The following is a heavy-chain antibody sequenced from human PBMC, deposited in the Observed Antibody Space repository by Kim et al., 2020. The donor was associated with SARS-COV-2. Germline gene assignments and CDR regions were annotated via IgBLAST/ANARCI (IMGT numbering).Heavy chain of an antibody. J-gene: IGHJ1*01. D-gene: IGHD6-19*01. CDR1: GFTFSSYA. V-gene: IGHV3-30*04. CDR2: ISYDGSNK. CDR3: ARAPTRIAVAGRAEYFQ. Sequence: GGSLRLSCAASGFTFSSYAMHWVRQAPGKGLEWVAVISYDGSNKYYADSVKGRFTISRDNSKNTLYLQMNSLRAEDTAVYYCARAPTRIAVAGRAEYFQ.